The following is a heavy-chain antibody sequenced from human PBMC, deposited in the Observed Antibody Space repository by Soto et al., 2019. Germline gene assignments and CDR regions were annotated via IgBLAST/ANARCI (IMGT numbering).Heavy chain of an antibody. D-gene: IGHD6-19*01. CDR1: GYSISSSHW. CDR2: IYYSGTT. CDR3: ARKIAVSGNHAFDV. Sequence: SETLSLTCAVSGYSISSSHWWVWIRQPPGKGLEWIGYIYYSGTTYYNPSLMSRVTMSVDTSKNQLSLRLSSVTAVDTAVYYCARKIAVSGNHAFDVCGQGTMVTLSS. J-gene: IGHJ3*01. V-gene: IGHV4-28*01.